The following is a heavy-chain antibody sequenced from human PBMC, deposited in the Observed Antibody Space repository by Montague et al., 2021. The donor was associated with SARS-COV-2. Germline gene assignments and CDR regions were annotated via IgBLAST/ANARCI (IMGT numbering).Heavy chain of an antibody. D-gene: IGHD3-10*01. J-gene: IGHJ6*02. CDR2: IKQDGSEK. V-gene: IGHV3-7*01. Sequence: SLRLSCAASGFTFSSYWVSWVRQAPGKGLEWVANIKQDGSEKYYVDSVKGRFTISRDNAKNSLYLQMNSLRAEDTAVYYCAREPGLLWFGELLYRYYYGMDVWGQGTTVTVSS. CDR3: AREPGLLWFGELLYRYYYGMDV. CDR1: GFTFSSYW.